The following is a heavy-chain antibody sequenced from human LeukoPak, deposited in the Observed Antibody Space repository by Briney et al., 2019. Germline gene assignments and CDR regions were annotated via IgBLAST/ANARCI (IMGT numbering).Heavy chain of an antibody. D-gene: IGHD6-6*01. CDR3: AREEYSSSSFDY. CDR1: GGSISSSPYH. V-gene: IGHV4-39*07. CDR2: FYYSGST. Sequence: SETLSLTCTVSGGSISSSPYHWGWIRQPPGKGLEWIGSFYYSGSTYSNPSLKSRVTISVDTSKNQFSLKLSSVTAADTAVYYCAREEYSSSSFDYWGQGTLVTVSS. J-gene: IGHJ4*02.